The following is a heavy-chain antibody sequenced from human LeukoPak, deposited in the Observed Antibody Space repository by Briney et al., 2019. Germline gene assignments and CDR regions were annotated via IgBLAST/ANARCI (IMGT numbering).Heavy chain of an antibody. CDR2: IYDSGST. CDR1: GGSFSGYY. D-gene: IGHD5-12*01. CDR3: ASVAYYVH. V-gene: IGHV4-34*09. J-gene: IGHJ4*02. Sequence: KSSETLSLTCAVYGGSFSGYYWSWIRQHPGKGLEWIGNIYDSGSTYYNPSLKSRVTISVDTSKNQFSLKLSSVTATDTAVYYCASVAYYVHWGQGTLVTVSS.